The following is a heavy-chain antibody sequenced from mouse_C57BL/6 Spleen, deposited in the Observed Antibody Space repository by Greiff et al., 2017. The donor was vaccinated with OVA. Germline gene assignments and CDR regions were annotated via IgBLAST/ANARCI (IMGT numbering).Heavy chain of an antibody. V-gene: IGHV1-26*01. CDR3: ARGLYYFDY. Sequence: EVQLQQSGPELVKPGASVKISCKASGYTFTDYYMNWVKQSHGKSLEWIGDINPNNGGTSYNQKFKGKATLTVDKSSSTAYMELRGLSSEDSAVYYYARGLYYFDYWGQGTTLTVSS. CDR2: INPNNGGT. CDR1: GYTFTDYY. J-gene: IGHJ2*01.